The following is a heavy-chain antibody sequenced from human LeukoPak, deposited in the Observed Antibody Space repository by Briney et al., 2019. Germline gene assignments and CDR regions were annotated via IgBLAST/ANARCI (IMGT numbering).Heavy chain of an antibody. V-gene: IGHV3-30*18. CDR2: ISYDGSNK. Sequence: GRSLRLSCAASGFTFSSYGMHWVRQAPGKGLEWVAVISYDGSNKYYADSVKGRFTISRDNSKNTLYLQMNSLRAEDTAVYYCAKVCGYSGYEFFDYWGQGTLVTVSS. CDR3: AKVCGYSGYEFFDY. CDR1: GFTFSSYG. D-gene: IGHD5-12*01. J-gene: IGHJ4*02.